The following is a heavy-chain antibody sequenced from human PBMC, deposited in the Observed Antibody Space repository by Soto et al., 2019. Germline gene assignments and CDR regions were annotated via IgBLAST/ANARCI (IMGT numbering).Heavy chain of an antibody. CDR3: ARDRTAQYGDYQTDNWFDP. D-gene: IGHD4-17*01. CDR1: GGSISSYY. V-gene: IGHV4-59*01. J-gene: IGHJ5*02. CDR2: IYYSGST. Sequence: SETLSLTCTVSGGSISSYYWSWIRQTPGKGLEWIGYIYYSGSTNYNPSLKSRVTISVDTSKNQFSLKLSSVTAADTAVYYCARDRTAQYGDYQTDNWFDPWGQGTLVTVSS.